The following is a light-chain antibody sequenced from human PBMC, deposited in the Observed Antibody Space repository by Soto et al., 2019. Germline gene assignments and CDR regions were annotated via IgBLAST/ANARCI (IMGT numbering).Light chain of an antibody. V-gene: IGLV1-40*01. Sequence: QSVLTQPPSVSGAPGKRVTISCTGSSSNIGAGYDVHWYQQLPGTAPKLLIYGNSNRPSGVPDRFSGSKSGTSASLAITGLQDEDEADDYCQSYDSSLSVAYVFGTGTQLTVL. CDR1: SSNIGAGYD. CDR3: QSYDSSLSVAYV. CDR2: GNS. J-gene: IGLJ1*01.